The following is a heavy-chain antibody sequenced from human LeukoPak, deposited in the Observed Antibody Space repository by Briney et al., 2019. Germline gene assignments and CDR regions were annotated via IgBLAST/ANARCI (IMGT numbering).Heavy chain of an antibody. CDR2: IRYDGNNK. Sequence: PGGSLRLSCGASGFTFSNYGMLWVRQAPGKGLDWVAFIRYDGNNKLYADSVKGRFTISRDNSKNTLYLHINSLRAEDTAVYYCAKCATYYYDSSDYYDSWGQGTLVTVSS. CDR1: GFTFSNYG. J-gene: IGHJ5*01. CDR3: AKCATYYYDSSDYYDS. D-gene: IGHD3-22*01. V-gene: IGHV3-30*02.